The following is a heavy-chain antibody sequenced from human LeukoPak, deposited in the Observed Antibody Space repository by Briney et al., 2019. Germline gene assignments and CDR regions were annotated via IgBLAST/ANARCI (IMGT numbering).Heavy chain of an antibody. Sequence: GGSLRLSCAASGFTFSSYAMSWVRQAPGKGLEWVSAISGSGGSTHYADSVKGRFTISRDNSKNALYLQMNSLRAEDTAVYYCAKVGYDFWSAKGPLDYWGQGTLVTVSS. CDR1: GFTFSSYA. J-gene: IGHJ4*02. V-gene: IGHV3-23*01. CDR2: ISGSGGST. D-gene: IGHD3-3*01. CDR3: AKVGYDFWSAKGPLDY.